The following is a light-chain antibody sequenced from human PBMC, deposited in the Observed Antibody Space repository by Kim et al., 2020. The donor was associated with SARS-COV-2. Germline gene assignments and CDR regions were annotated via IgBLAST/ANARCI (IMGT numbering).Light chain of an antibody. CDR2: GAS. CDR3: QQYNNSPRS. CDR1: HSGSSY. V-gene: IGKV3-15*01. Sequence: SAAQRDTASRCCSDSHSGSSYVGWYQQTAGQPRRLLIYGASTRATGIPAWCSGRGSGTESTLTISSLQSDYFAVYYCQQYNNSPRSFGQGTKLEIK. J-gene: IGKJ2*03.